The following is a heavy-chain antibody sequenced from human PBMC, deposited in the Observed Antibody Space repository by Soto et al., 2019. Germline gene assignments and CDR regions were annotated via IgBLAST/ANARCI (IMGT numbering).Heavy chain of an antibody. J-gene: IGHJ3*02. Sequence: GGSLRLSCAASGFTFSSYAMSWVRQAPGKGLEWVSAISGSGGSTNYAESVKGRFTSSRDNSKNTRYLQMNSLGTEDTAVYYCAKAVMTTVIGDAFDIWGQGTMVTVSS. D-gene: IGHD4-17*01. CDR1: GFTFSSYA. CDR2: ISGSGGST. V-gene: IGHV3-23*01. CDR3: AKAVMTTVIGDAFDI.